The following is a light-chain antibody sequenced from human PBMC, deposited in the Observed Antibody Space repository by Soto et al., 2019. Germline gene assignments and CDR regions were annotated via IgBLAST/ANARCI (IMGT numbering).Light chain of an antibody. Sequence: EIGLTQSPGTLSLSPGERATLYCRASQSITTSFLAWYQQKPGQAPRLLIYRASTRVTGIPDRFSGSGSGTEFTLTISSLEPEDFAVYYCQQYGGSSPSYTFGQVNNVEIK. CDR3: QQYGGSSPSYT. J-gene: IGKJ2*01. CDR2: RAS. V-gene: IGKV3-20*01. CDR1: QSITTSF.